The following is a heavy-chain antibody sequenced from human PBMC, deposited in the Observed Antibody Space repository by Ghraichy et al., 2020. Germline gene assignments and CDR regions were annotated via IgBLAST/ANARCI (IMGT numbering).Heavy chain of an antibody. CDR1: GGSISSYY. V-gene: IGHV4-59*01. D-gene: IGHD1-26*01. CDR2: IYYSGST. CDR3: ARADAYSGSYHFDY. J-gene: IGHJ4*02. Sequence: SETLSLTCTVSGGSISSYYWIWIRQPPGKGLEWIGYIYYSGSTNYNPSLKSRVTISVDASKNQFSLKLSSVTAADTAVYYCARADAYSGSYHFDYWGQGTLVTVSS.